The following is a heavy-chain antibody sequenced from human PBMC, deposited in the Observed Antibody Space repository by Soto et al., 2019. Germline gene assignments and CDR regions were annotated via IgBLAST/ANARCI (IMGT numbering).Heavy chain of an antibody. Sequence: EVQLLESGGGSVHPGESLRLSCAASGFTFSDFAMAWVRQAPGKGLEWVSSASASGSGTYYADSVKGRFTISRDNSKNTLFLHMTNLRAGDTALYFCAKGRPGVVAAPDYWGQGTLVTVSS. V-gene: IGHV3-23*01. CDR2: ASASGSGT. CDR1: GFTFSDFA. CDR3: AKGRPGVVAAPDY. J-gene: IGHJ4*02. D-gene: IGHD2-15*01.